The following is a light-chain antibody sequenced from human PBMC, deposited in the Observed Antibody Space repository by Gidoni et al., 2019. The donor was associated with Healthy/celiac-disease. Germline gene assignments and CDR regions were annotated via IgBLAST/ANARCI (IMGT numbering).Light chain of an antibody. CDR1: SSTIGSNT. J-gene: IGLJ2*01. CDR2: TNN. Sequence: QSVLTQPPSASGTPGQRVTISCSGSSSTIGSNTVNWYQQLPGTAPKLLIYTNNQWPSGVPDRFSGSKSGTSASLAISGLRSEDEADYYCAAWDNSLNGVLFGGGTKVTVL. V-gene: IGLV1-44*01. CDR3: AAWDNSLNGVL.